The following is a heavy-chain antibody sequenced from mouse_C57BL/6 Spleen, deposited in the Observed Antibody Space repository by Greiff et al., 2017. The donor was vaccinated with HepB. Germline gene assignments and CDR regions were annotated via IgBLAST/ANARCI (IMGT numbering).Heavy chain of an antibody. J-gene: IGHJ1*03. CDR1: GFTFSSYA. D-gene: IGHD1-1*01. CDR2: ISSGGDYI. CDR3: TRDPVGSSHWYFDV. V-gene: IGHV5-9-1*02. Sequence: EVQGVESGEGLVKPGGSLKLSCAASGFTFSSYAMSWVRQTPEKRLEWVAYISSGGDYIYYADTVKGRFTISRDNARNTLYLQMSSLKSEDTAMYYCTRDPVGSSHWYFDVWGTGTTVTVSS.